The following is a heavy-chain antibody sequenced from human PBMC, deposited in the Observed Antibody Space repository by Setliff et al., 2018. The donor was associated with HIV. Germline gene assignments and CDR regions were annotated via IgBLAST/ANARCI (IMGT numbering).Heavy chain of an antibody. CDR3: AKGTGGGTYVSNYYYMDV. CDR1: GFTFDDYA. CDR2: ITWSSGGV. V-gene: IGHV3-9*03. J-gene: IGHJ6*03. Sequence: PGGSLRLSCADSGFTFDDYAMHWVRQAPGKGLEGVSGITWSSGGVGYADSVKGRFTVSRDNAKNSLYLQMNSLRAEDMALYYCAKGTGGGTYVSNYYYMDVWGKGTTVTVSS. D-gene: IGHD1-26*01.